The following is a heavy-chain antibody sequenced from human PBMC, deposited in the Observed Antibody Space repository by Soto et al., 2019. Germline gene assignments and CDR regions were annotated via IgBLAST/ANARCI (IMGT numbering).Heavy chain of an antibody. CDR3: ARAIVLMVYAIHGMDV. V-gene: IGHV1-18*04. J-gene: IGHJ6*02. Sequence: QVQLVQSGAEVKKPGASVKVSCKASGYTFTSYGISWVRQAPGQGLEWMGWISAYNGNTNYAQKLQGRVTMTTDTSTSKAYMELRSLRSDDTAVYYCARAIVLMVYAIHGMDVWGQGNTVTVSS. CDR1: GYTFTSYG. CDR2: ISAYNGNT. D-gene: IGHD2-8*01.